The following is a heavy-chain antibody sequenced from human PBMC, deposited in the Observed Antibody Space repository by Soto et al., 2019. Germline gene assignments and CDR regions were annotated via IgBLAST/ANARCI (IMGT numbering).Heavy chain of an antibody. CDR2: FIPIFGTA. V-gene: IGHV1-69*01. Sequence: LVQSGAEVKKPGSSVKVSCRAGRGSFSASGFSWVRQAPGQGLEWVGGFIPIFGTANYAQKFQDRVTMTADESTSTVYMELRSLRSEDTALYYCARSGYSYGPNMDCGQGTLVTVST. D-gene: IGHD5-18*01. J-gene: IGHJ4*02. CDR1: RGSFSASG. CDR3: ARSGYSYGPNMD.